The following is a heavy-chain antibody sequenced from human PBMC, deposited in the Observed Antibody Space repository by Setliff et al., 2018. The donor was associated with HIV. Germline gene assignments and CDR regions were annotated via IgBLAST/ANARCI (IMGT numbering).Heavy chain of an antibody. Sequence: ASVKVSCKASGYSFDTHGVTWVRQAPGQGLEWVGWISAYNGRTHYAQRFQTRFTMTTDTSTNTAYMELTSLTSGDTAVYYCARHCNAGTCYFYIWGQGTMVTVSS. CDR3: ARHCNAGTCYFYI. D-gene: IGHD2-15*01. J-gene: IGHJ3*02. V-gene: IGHV1-18*04. CDR1: GYSFDTHG. CDR2: ISAYNGRT.